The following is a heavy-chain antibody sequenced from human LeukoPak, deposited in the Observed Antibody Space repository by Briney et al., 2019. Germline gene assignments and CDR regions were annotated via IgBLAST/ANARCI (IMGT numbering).Heavy chain of an antibody. Sequence: GGSLRLSCAASGFTFSSYWMSWVRQAPGKGLEWVANIKQDGSEKYYVDSVKGRFTISRDNAKNSLYLQMNSLRAEDAAVYYCARLDDFWSGYWGNYYYYMDVWGKGTTVTVSS. V-gene: IGHV3-7*01. CDR2: IKQDGSEK. CDR3: ARLDDFWSGYWGNYYYYMDV. CDR1: GFTFSSYW. D-gene: IGHD3-3*01. J-gene: IGHJ6*03.